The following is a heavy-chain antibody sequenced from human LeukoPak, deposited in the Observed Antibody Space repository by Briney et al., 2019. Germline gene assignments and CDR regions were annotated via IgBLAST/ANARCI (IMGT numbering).Heavy chain of an antibody. CDR1: GFTFSRYS. CDR2: ISTSSSYI. J-gene: IGHJ6*04. V-gene: IGHV3-21*01. D-gene: IGHD3-10*02. CDR3: AELGITMIGGV. Sequence: PGGSLRLSCAASGFTFSRYSMNWVRQAPGKGLEWVSFISTSSSYIYYADSVKGRFTISRDNAKNSLYLQMNSLRAEDTAVYHCAELGITMIGGVWGKGTTVTISS.